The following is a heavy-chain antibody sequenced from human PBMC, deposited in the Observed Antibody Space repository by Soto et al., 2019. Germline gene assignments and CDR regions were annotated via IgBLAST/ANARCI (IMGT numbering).Heavy chain of an antibody. CDR2: IWYDGSIK. J-gene: IGHJ4*02. Sequence: GGSLRLSCGASGFTFSSYGMNWVRQAPGKGLEWLAVIWYDGSIKYYADSVKGRFTISRDDSKNALYLQMDSLRVEDSAIYYCPRAFSPGVAGRLFDFWGLGTPVTVSS. V-gene: IGHV3-33*08. D-gene: IGHD6-19*01. CDR3: PRAFSPGVAGRLFDF. CDR1: GFTFSSYG.